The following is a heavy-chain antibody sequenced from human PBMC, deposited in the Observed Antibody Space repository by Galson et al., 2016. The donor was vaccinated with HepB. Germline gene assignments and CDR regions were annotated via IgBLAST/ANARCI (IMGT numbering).Heavy chain of an antibody. CDR1: GYTFTSYT. J-gene: IGHJ6*02. V-gene: IGHV7-4-1*02. Sequence: SVKVSCKASGYTFTSYTMDWVRQAPGQGLEWMGWINTNTGNPTYAQGFTGRFVFSLDTSVSTAYLQISGLKAEDTAVYYCARGRLLWVGELAPFYYYGMDVWGQGALVAVS. D-gene: IGHD3-10*01. CDR3: ARGRLLWVGELAPFYYYGMDV. CDR2: INTNTGNP.